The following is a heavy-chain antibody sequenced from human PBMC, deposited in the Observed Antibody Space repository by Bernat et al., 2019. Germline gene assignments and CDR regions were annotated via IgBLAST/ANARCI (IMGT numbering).Heavy chain of an antibody. V-gene: IGHV3-66*02. J-gene: IGHJ4*02. D-gene: IGHD6-25*01. Sequence: EVQLLEYGTGLVQPGWSLILSCAASGFTVSSNYMSWVRQAPGKGLEWVSVIYSGGSTYYADSVKGRFTISRDNSKNTLYLQMNSLRAEDTAVYYCARESKRPYYFDYWFQMILVTVTS. CDR3: ARESKRPYYFDY. CDR1: GFTVSSNY. CDR2: IYSGGST.